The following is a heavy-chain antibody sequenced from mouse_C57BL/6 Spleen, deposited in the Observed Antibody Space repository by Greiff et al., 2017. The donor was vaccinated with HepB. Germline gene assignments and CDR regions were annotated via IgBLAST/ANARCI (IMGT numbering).Heavy chain of an antibody. J-gene: IGHJ1*03. Sequence: EVQLQESGGGLVKPGGSLKLSCAASGFTFSSYAMSWVRQTPEKRLEWVATISDGGSYTYYPDNVKGRFTISRDNAKNNLYLQMSHLKSEDTAMYYCARALNYYGSRGWYFDVWGTGTTVTVSS. CDR2: ISDGGSYT. V-gene: IGHV5-4*01. D-gene: IGHD1-1*01. CDR1: GFTFSSYA. CDR3: ARALNYYGSRGWYFDV.